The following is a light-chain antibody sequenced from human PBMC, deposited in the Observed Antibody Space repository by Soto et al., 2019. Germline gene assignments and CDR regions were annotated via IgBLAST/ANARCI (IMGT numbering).Light chain of an antibody. CDR1: QSVSSSY. J-gene: IGKJ1*01. Sequence: EVVLTQSPGTLSLSTGERATLSCRASQSVSSSYLAWYQQKPGQAPRLLIYDASSRATGIPDRFSGSGSGTDFTLTISSLEPEDFTVYYCQKYGDSPRTFGQGTKVDIK. CDR2: DAS. V-gene: IGKV3-20*01. CDR3: QKYGDSPRT.